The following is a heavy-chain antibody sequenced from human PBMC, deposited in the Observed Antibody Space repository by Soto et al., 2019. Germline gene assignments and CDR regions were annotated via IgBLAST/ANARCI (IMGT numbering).Heavy chain of an antibody. CDR1: GYTFTSYG. V-gene: IGHV1-18*04. Sequence: QVQLVQSGAEVKKPGASVKVSCKASGYTFTSYGISWVRQAPGQGREWMGWISAYNVNANYAQKPQGRVTMTTDTSTSTDYMELRSLRSDDTAVYYCARAVSEYYDFWSGYSGTYYNGMDVWGQGTTVTVSS. CDR2: ISAYNVNA. J-gene: IGHJ6*02. CDR3: ARAVSEYYDFWSGYSGTYYNGMDV. D-gene: IGHD3-3*01.